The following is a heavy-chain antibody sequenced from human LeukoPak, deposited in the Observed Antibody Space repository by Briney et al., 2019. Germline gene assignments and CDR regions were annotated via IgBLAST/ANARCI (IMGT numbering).Heavy chain of an antibody. J-gene: IGHJ4*02. CDR3: AREGGYSYGCIDY. CDR1: GFTFSSYS. V-gene: IGHV3-21*01. CDR2: ISSSSSYI. D-gene: IGHD5-18*01. Sequence: GGSLRLSCAASGFTFSSYSMNWVRQAPGKGLEWVSSISSSSSYIYYADSVKGRFTISRDNAKNSLYLQMNSLSAEDTAVYYCAREGGYSYGCIDYWGQGTLVTVSS.